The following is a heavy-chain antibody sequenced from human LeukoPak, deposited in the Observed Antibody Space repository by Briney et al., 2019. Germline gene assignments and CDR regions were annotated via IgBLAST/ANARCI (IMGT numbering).Heavy chain of an antibody. CDR2: INPNSGGT. D-gene: IGHD6-13*01. CDR1: GYTFTGYY. J-gene: IGHJ4*02. Sequence: ASVKVSCKASGYTFTGYYTHWVRQAPGQGLEWMGWINPNSGGTNYAQKFQGRVTMTRDTSISTAYMELSRLRSDDTAVYYCARERAAAGGLPDYWGQGTLVTVSS. V-gene: IGHV1-2*02. CDR3: ARERAAAGGLPDY.